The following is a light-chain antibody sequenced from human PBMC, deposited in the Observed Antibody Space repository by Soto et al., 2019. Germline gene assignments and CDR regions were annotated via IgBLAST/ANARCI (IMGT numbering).Light chain of an antibody. J-gene: IGLJ1*01. V-gene: IGLV1-40*01. CDR2: GSS. CDR1: SSNIGAHFD. Sequence: QSALTQPPSVSGAPGQRVTISCTGSSSNIGAHFDVHWYQQLPGTAPKLLIYGSSNRPSGVPDRFSGSKSGTSASLAITGLQPEDEADYYCQSYDSSLSGCVFGTGTKVTVL. CDR3: QSYDSSLSGCV.